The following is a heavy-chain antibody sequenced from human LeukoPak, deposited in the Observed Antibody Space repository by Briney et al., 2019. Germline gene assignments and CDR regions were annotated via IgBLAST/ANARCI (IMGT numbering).Heavy chain of an antibody. V-gene: IGHV1-18*01. CDR1: GYTFTSYG. CDR3: AIPYGDSHYYYYYGMDA. J-gene: IGHJ6*02. CDR2: ISAYNGNT. Sequence: ASVKVSCKASGYTFTSYGISWVRQAPGQGLEWMGWISAYNGNTNYARKLQGRVTMTTDTSTSTAYMELRSLRSDDTAVYYCAIPYGDSHYYYYYGMDAWGQGTTVTVSS. D-gene: IGHD4-17*01.